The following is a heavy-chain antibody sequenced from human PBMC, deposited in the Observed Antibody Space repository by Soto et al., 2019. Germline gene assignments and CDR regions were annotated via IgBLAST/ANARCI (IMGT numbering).Heavy chain of an antibody. CDR2: IKEDGSEE. D-gene: IGHD2-2*01. CDR1: GFSFSSYW. V-gene: IGHV3-7*03. Sequence: EVRLLEYGGALVQPGGSLRLSCITSGFSFSSYWLSWVRQAPGRGLEWVANIKEDGSEEYYVDSVKGRFTIFRDNAKSSLFLQMNSLRAEDKAVYYCAREGGAVVEVPFDNWGQGTLGNVCS. J-gene: IGHJ4*02. CDR3: AREGGAVVEVPFDN.